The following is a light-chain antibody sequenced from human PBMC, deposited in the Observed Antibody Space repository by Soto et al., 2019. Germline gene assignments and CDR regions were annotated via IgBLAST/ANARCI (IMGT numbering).Light chain of an antibody. CDR3: SSYTPASSVGVI. CDR2: DVT. J-gene: IGLJ2*01. Sequence: QSALTQPASVSGSPEQSITISCTGSSANIGSYNYVAWYQQHPGQAPKLIIYDVTNRPSGVSDRFSGSKSDNTASLTISGLQAEDEAHYYCSSYTPASSVGVIFGGGTKLTVL. V-gene: IGLV2-14*03. CDR1: SANIGSYNY.